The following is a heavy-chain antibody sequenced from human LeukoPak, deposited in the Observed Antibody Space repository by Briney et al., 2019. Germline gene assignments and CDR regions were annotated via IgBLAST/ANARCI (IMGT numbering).Heavy chain of an antibody. CDR3: AREGQLVYFDY. CDR1: GFTFNSYW. CDR2: IKQDGSAK. Sequence: GGSLRLSCAASGFTFNSYWMSWVRQAPGKGLEWVANIKQDGSAKYYVDSVKGRFTISRDNAKNSLYLQMNSLRAEDTAVYYCAREGQLVYFDYWGQGTLVTVSS. D-gene: IGHD5-24*01. V-gene: IGHV3-7*01. J-gene: IGHJ4*02.